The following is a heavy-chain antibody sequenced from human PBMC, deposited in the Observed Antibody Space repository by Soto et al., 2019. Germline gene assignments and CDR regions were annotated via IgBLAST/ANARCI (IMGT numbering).Heavy chain of an antibody. CDR2: ISAYKVNT. CDR1: GYTFTIYG. CDR3: ARWDDSSGQYGMDV. D-gene: IGHD3-22*01. Sequence: ASVKVSCKASGYTFTIYGISFVRQAPGQRLEWIGWISAYKVNTNYAQRLQGGFTMTTYTSTSTAYMELRSLRSDDTAVYYCARWDDSSGQYGMDVWGEGTTVTVPS. J-gene: IGHJ6*02. V-gene: IGHV1-18*01.